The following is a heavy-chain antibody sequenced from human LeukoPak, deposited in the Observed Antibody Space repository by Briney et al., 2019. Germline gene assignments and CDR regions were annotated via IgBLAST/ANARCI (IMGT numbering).Heavy chain of an antibody. CDR1: GFTFRDFW. CDR3: AKDASGSIDY. D-gene: IGHD1-26*01. J-gene: IGHJ4*02. CDR2: IKYDGDEE. V-gene: IGHV3-7*03. Sequence: GGSLRLSCAASGFTFRDFWMSWMRQAPGKGLEWVANIKYDGDEEYYVDSVKGRFTISRDNAKNSLYLQMNSLRAEDTALYYCAKDASGSIDYWGQGTLVTVSS.